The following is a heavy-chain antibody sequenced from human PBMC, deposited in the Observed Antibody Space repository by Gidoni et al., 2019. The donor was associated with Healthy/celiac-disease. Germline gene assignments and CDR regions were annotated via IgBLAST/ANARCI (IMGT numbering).Heavy chain of an antibody. CDR2: ISGSGGST. CDR3: AKYKRGSSSWYREEYFQH. D-gene: IGHD6-13*01. Sequence: EVQLLESGGGLVQPGGSLRLSCAAAGFTFSSYAMSWVRQAPGKGLEWVSAISGSGGSTYYADSVKGRFTISRDNSKNTLYLQMNSLRAEDTAVYYCAKYKRGSSSWYREEYFQHWGQGTLVTVSS. J-gene: IGHJ1*01. CDR1: GFTFSSYA. V-gene: IGHV3-23*01.